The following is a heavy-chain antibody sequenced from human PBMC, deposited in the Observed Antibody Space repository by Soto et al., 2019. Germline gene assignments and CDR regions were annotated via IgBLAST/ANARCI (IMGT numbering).Heavy chain of an antibody. V-gene: IGHV5-51*01. CDR1: GYDFSGYW. CDR2: IQPGVSDT. J-gene: IGHJ4*02. Sequence: GESLKISCKASGYDFSGYWIGWVRQMPGKGLEWMGIIQPGVSDTRYSPSFQGHVTISADKSISTAYLQWTSLKASDTAMYYCARTSWGSSWYYFDYWGQGARVTVSS. D-gene: IGHD6-13*01. CDR3: ARTSWGSSWYYFDY.